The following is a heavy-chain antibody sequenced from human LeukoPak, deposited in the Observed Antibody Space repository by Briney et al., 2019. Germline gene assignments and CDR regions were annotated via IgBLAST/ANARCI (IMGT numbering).Heavy chain of an antibody. CDR1: GGSISRYY. J-gene: IGHJ4*02. D-gene: IGHD3-22*01. V-gene: IGHV4-59*01. CDR2: IYNSGSA. Sequence: SETLSLTCSVSGGSISRYYWSWIRQPPGKGLEWIGYIYNSGSANYNPSLKSRVTISVDTSKNQFSLKLSSVTAADTAVYYCASLDGSGYRTLFDYWGQGTLVTVSS. CDR3: ASLDGSGYRTLFDY.